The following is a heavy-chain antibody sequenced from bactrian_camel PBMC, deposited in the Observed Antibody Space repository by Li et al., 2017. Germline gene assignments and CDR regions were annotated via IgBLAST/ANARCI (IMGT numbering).Heavy chain of an antibody. CDR2: MWTGSGNT. CDR1: GNTFPSYC. J-gene: IGHJ4*01. Sequence: HVQLVESGGGSVQAGGSLGLACQVSGNTFPSYCMGWFREAPGKEREGVATMWTGSGNTAYADSVKGRFSISRDSAKNTLFLQMDILNSEDTAKYYCAADPRKACLFEGSWFRAREYNHWGQGTQVTVS. CDR3: AADPRKACLFEGSWFRAREYNH. D-gene: IGHD2*01. V-gene: IGHV3S1*01.